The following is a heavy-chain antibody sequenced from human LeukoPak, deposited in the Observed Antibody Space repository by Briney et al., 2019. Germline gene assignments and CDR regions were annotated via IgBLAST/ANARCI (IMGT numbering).Heavy chain of an antibody. Sequence: GGSLRLSCAASGFTFSSYAMSWVRQAPGKGLEWVSAISGSGGSTYYADSVKGRFTISRDNSKNTLYLQMNSLRAEDTAVYYCAKSPSRADRLVTRLDYWGQGTLVTVSS. D-gene: IGHD2-21*02. CDR1: GFTFSSYA. J-gene: IGHJ4*02. CDR2: ISGSGGST. V-gene: IGHV3-23*01. CDR3: AKSPSRADRLVTRLDY.